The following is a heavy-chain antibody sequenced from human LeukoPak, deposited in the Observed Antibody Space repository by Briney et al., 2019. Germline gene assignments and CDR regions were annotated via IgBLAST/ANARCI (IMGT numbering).Heavy chain of an antibody. CDR3: GADNWNDALGY. V-gene: IGHV1-2*02. Sequence: GASVKVSCKASGYTFTGYYMHWVRQAPGQGLEWMGWINPNSGGTNYTQKFQGRVTMTRDTSISTAYMELSRLRSDDTAVYYCGADNWNDALGYWGQGTLVTVSS. CDR1: GYTFTGYY. CDR2: INPNSGGT. D-gene: IGHD1-20*01. J-gene: IGHJ4*02.